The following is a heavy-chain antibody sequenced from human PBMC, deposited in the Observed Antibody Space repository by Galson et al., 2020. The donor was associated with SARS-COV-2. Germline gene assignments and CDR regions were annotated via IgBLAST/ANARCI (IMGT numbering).Heavy chain of an antibody. J-gene: IGHJ4*02. CDR1: GFTFSSYG. D-gene: IGHD3-16*01. CDR2: IWYDGSNK. V-gene: IGHV3-33*01. CDR3: ARGDMRNDYFDY. Sequence: GESLKISCAASGFTFSSYGMHWVRQAPGKGLEWVAVIWYDGSNKYYADSVKGRFTISRDNSKNTLYLQMSSLRAEDTAVYYCARGDMRNDYFDYWGQGTLVTVSS.